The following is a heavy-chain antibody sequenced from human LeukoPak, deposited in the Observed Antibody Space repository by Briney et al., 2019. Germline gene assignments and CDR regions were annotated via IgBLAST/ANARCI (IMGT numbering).Heavy chain of an antibody. J-gene: IGHJ4*02. CDR1: GFTFSSYW. Sequence: GGSLRLSCAASGFTFSSYWMHWVRQAPGKGLVWVSRIKTDGSSTTYAGSVKGRFTVSRDNAKNTLYLQMNSLRAEDTAVYFCAREFRKSPTGGWGLGTLVTVSS. V-gene: IGHV3-74*03. CDR2: IKTDGSST. CDR3: AREFRKSPTGG. D-gene: IGHD1-14*01.